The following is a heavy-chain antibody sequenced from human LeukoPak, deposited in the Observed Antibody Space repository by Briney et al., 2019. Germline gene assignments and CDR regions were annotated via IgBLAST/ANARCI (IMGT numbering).Heavy chain of an antibody. V-gene: IGHV4-61*05. CDR2: IYYSGST. J-gene: IGHJ3*02. CDR1: GGSISSSSYY. D-gene: IGHD3-22*01. CDR3: ARGEAYFDSSGDDAFDI. Sequence: SETLSLTCTVSGGSISSSSYYWGWIRQPPGKGLEWIGYIYYSGSTNYNPSLKSRVTISVDTSKNQFSLKLSSVTAADTAVYYCARGEAYFDSSGDDAFDIWGQGTMVTVSS.